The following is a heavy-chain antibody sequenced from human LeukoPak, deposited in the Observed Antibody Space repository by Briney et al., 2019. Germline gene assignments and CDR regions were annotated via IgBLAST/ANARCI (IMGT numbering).Heavy chain of an antibody. CDR1: GGSIDSTNW. J-gene: IGHJ4*02. CDR3: ARSHDHLWGNYPDY. Sequence: SETLTLTCDVSGGSIDSTNWWNWVRQPPGKGLEWIGEIHHDGRINYNPSLKSRVTLSVDKSKNQFSLRLNSVTAADTAMYYCARSHDHLWGNYPDYWGQGTLVTVSS. D-gene: IGHD3-16*02. V-gene: IGHV4/OR15-8*01. CDR2: IHHDGRI.